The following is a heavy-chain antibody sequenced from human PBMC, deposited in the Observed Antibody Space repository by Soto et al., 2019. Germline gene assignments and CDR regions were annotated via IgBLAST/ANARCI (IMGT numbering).Heavy chain of an antibody. J-gene: IGHJ4*02. D-gene: IGHD3-10*01. CDR3: TRGGISGSGGFYHDY. V-gene: IGHV3-74*01. CDR2: INSDGSST. Sequence: EVQLVESGGGLVQPGGSLRLSCAASGFTFSRNWMHWVRQAPGKGLVWVSRINSDGSSTNYADSVKGRFTISRDNAKNTLYLQMNSLRSEDTAVYYCTRGGISGSGGFYHDYWGQGTLVTVSS. CDR1: GFTFSRNW.